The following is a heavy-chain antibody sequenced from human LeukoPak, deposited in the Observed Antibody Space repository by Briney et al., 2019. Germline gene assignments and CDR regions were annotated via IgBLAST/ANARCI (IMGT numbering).Heavy chain of an antibody. V-gene: IGHV1-69*04. D-gene: IGHD2-2*01. Sequence: SVKVSCKASGGTFSSYAISWVRQAPGQGLEWMGRIIPILGIANYAQKFQGRVTITADKSTSTAYMELSSLRSEDTAVYYCAVGDCSSTSCYSIHWFDPWGQGTPVTVSS. J-gene: IGHJ5*02. CDR3: AVGDCSSTSCYSIHWFDP. CDR1: GGTFSSYA. CDR2: IIPILGIA.